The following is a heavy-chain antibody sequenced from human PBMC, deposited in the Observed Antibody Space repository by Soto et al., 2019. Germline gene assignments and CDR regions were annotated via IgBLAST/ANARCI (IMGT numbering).Heavy chain of an antibody. V-gene: IGHV3-66*01. Sequence: DVQLVESGGGLVQPGGSLRLSCAASGFTVSGIYMSWVRQAPGKGLEWVSFIYTVGGTYYADSGRGRFTISRDTSQNTLTLQMKSLIAEDTAVYYCARVQYGDLVDYWGQGTLVTVSS. CDR2: IYTVGGT. D-gene: IGHD4-17*01. J-gene: IGHJ4*02. CDR1: GFTVSGIY. CDR3: ARVQYGDLVDY.